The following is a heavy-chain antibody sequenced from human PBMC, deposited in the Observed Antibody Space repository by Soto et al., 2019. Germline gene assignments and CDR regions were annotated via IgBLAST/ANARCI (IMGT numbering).Heavy chain of an antibody. CDR1: GFTFSRYD. CDR2: MPYDGSNK. CDR3: AKNSDYSGFDY. J-gene: IGHJ4*02. D-gene: IGHD1-26*01. V-gene: IGHV3-30*18. Sequence: QVQLVESGGGVVQSGRSLRLSCAASGFTFSRYDMHWVRQAPGKGLQWVAVMPYDGSNKYYADSVKGRFTISRDNSKNTLYLQMNSLSPKDTAVYYCAKNSDYSGFDYWGQGTLVTVSS.